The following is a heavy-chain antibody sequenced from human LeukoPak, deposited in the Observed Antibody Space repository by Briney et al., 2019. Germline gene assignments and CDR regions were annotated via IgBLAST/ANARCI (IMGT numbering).Heavy chain of an antibody. J-gene: IGHJ5*02. D-gene: IGHD3-22*01. CDR3: ARAPSIIVGGRRTNWFDP. CDR1: GFTFSSYA. CDR2: ISYDGSNK. Sequence: GESLKISCAASGFTFSSYAMHWVRQAPGKGLEWVAVISYDGSNKYYADSVKGRFTISRDNSKNTLYLQMNSLRAEDTAVYYCARAPSIIVGGRRTNWFDPWGQGTLVTVSS. V-gene: IGHV3-30-3*01.